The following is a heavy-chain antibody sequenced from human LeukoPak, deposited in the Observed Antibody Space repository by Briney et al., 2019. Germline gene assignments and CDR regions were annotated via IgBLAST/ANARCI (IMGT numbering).Heavy chain of an antibody. V-gene: IGHV3-30*02. Sequence: GSLRLSCAASGFTFSSYGMHWVRQAPGKGLEWVAFIRYDGSNKYYADSVKGRFTISRDNAKNSLYLEMNSLRAEDTAVYYCARVGQRPLMYNKTYFYAFDIWGQGTMVTVSS. D-gene: IGHD1-14*01. J-gene: IGHJ3*02. CDR3: ARVGQRPLMYNKTYFYAFDI. CDR1: GFTFSSYG. CDR2: IRYDGSNK.